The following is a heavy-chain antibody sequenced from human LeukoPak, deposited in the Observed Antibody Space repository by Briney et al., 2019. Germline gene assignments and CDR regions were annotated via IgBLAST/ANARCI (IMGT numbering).Heavy chain of an antibody. V-gene: IGHV4-61*01. Sequence: SETLSLTCTVSGGSISSGSYYWSWIRQPPGKGLEWIGYIYYSGSTNYNPSLKSRVTISVDTSKNQFSLKLSSVTAADTAVYYCARVSTVTFYWYFDLWGRGTLVTVSS. J-gene: IGHJ2*01. CDR3: ARVSTVTFYWYFDL. D-gene: IGHD4-17*01. CDR1: GGSISSGSYY. CDR2: IYYSGST.